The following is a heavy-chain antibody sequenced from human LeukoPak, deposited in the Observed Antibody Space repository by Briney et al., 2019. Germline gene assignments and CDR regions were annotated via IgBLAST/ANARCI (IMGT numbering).Heavy chain of an antibody. V-gene: IGHV3-23*01. Sequence: GGSLRLSCAASGFTFTHYAMSWVRQAPGKGLEWVSSVSGSGTDTCYRDSVKGRFTISRDNSKNTLSLQMNSLRVDDTAVYYCGRGYTYGNFDYWGHGTLVTVSS. CDR1: GFTFTHYA. CDR3: GRGYTYGNFDY. J-gene: IGHJ4*01. CDR2: VSGSGTDT. D-gene: IGHD5-18*01.